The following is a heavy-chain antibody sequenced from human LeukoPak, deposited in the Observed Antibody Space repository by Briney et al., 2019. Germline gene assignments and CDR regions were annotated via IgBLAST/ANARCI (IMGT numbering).Heavy chain of an antibody. CDR1: GYSISSGYY. D-gene: IGHD6-13*01. V-gene: IGHV4-38-2*02. CDR3: AREAVAAAGVGMDV. J-gene: IGHJ6*04. Sequence: SETLSLTCTGPGYSISSGYYWAWIRQPPGKGLEWIGSIYHSGSTYYNPALKRGVTISVDTSKTKFSLKMSSVTAADTAVYYCAREAVAAAGVGMDVWGKGTTVTVSS. CDR2: IYHSGST.